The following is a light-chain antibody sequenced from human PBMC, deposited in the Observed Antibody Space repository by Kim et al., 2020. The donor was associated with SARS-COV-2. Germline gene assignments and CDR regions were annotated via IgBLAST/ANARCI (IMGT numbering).Light chain of an antibody. V-gene: IGLV3-21*04. Sequence: APGETARIACVGNNLESKSVHWYQQKPGQAPVMVISYDDDRPSGVPERFSGSNSGNTATLTISRVEAGDEADYYCQVWDSSLDPLVFGGGTQLTVL. J-gene: IGLJ3*02. CDR2: YDD. CDR1: NLESKS. CDR3: QVWDSSLDPLV.